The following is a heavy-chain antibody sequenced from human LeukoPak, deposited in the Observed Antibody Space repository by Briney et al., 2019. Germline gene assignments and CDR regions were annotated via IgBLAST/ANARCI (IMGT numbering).Heavy chain of an antibody. CDR3: ASFRDYCSSTSCYFLIGYYYGIDV. CDR2: ISYDGSNK. D-gene: IGHD2-2*01. J-gene: IGHJ6*02. Sequence: GGSLRLSCAASGFTFSSYAMHWVRQAPGKGLEWVAVISYDGSNKYYADSVKGRFTISRDNSKNTLYLQMNSLRAEDTAVYYCASFRDYCSSTSCYFLIGYYYGIDVWGQGTTVTVSS. V-gene: IGHV3-30-3*01. CDR1: GFTFSSYA.